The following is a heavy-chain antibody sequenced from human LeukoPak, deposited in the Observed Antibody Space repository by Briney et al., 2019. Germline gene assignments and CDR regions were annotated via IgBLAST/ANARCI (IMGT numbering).Heavy chain of an antibody. CDR2: IYYSGST. J-gene: IGHJ3*02. CDR1: GGSISSYY. V-gene: IGHV4-59*01. CDR3: ARGLVITHDAFDI. D-gene: IGHD3-22*01. Sequence: SETLSLTCTVSGGSISSYYWSWIRQPPGKGLEWIGYIYYSGSTNYNPSLKSRVTISVDTSKNQFSLKLSSVTAADTAVYYRARGLVITHDAFDIWGQGTMVTVSS.